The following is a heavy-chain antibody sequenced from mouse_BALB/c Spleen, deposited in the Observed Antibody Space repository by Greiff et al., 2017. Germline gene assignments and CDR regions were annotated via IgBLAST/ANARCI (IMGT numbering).Heavy chain of an antibody. V-gene: IGHV5-6-5*01. D-gene: IGHD2-1*01. Sequence: EVKLVESGGGLVKPGGSLKLSCAASGFTFSSYAMSWVRQTPEKRLEWVASISSGGSTYYPDSVKGRFTISRDNARNILYLQMSSLRSEDTAMYYCARGEGGYYGNPFAYWGQGTLVTVSA. CDR3: ARGEGGYYGNPFAY. J-gene: IGHJ3*01. CDR1: GFTFSSYA. CDR2: ISSGGST.